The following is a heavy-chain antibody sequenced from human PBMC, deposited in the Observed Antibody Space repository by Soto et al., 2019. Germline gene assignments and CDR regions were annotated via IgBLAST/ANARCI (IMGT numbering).Heavy chain of an antibody. CDR1: GFIFSSYW. CDR2: INQDGREK. V-gene: IGHV3-7*01. Sequence: GGSLRLSCAASGFIFSSYWMNWVRQAPGKGLEWVASINQDGREKYYVDSVKGRFTISRDNSKNTRYLQMNSLRAEDTAVYYCAKDSVPPDAFDIWGQGTMVTGS. CDR3: AKDSVPPDAFDI. J-gene: IGHJ3*02.